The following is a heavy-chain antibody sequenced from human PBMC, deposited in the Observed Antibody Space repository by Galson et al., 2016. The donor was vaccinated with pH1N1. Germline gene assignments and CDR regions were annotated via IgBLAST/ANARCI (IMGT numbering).Heavy chain of an antibody. CDR3: AREDLSYADTYYNGLDV. J-gene: IGHJ6*02. V-gene: IGHV3-30-3*01. D-gene: IGHD3-16*01. Sequence: SLRLSCAASGFSFDTYAMHWVRQAPGKGLEWVAFISYNGHDKSYADSLKGRFIISRDNSKNTLYLQLNSLRTEDTAVFYCAREDLSYADTYYNGLDVWGQGTTVTVSS. CDR1: GFSFDTYA. CDR2: ISYNGHDK.